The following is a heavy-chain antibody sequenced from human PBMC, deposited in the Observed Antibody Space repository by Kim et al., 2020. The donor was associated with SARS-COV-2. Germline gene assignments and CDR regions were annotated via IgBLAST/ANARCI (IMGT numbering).Heavy chain of an antibody. V-gene: IGHV3-7*03. CDR2: IKEDGGEQ. Sequence: GGSLRLSCSASGFIFNSYWMSWVRQAPGGGLEWVANIKEDGGEQHDVDSVNGRFSFSRDNVKKTVSQEMSNLGDEDKAVYYCTRDGLSCAFDFCGQGVL. CDR1: GFIFNSYW. D-gene: IGHD1-26*01. J-gene: IGHJ4*02. CDR3: TRDGLSCAFDF.